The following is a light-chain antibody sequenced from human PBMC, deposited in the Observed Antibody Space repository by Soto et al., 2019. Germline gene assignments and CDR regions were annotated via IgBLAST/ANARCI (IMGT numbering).Light chain of an antibody. CDR2: DVS. CDR3: SSYTSSSTFYV. J-gene: IGLJ1*01. Sequence: SALTQPASVSGYPGQSITISCKGTSSDVGGYNYVSWYQQHPGKAPKLMIYDVSNRPSGVSNRFSGSKSGNTASLTISGLQAEDEADYYCSSYTSSSTFYVFGTGTKVTVL. CDR1: SSDVGGYNY. V-gene: IGLV2-14*01.